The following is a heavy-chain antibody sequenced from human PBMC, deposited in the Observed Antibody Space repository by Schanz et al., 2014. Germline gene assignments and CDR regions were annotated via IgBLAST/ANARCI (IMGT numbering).Heavy chain of an antibody. V-gene: IGHV3-23*01. J-gene: IGHJ4*03. CDR1: GFTFSSYA. CDR2: ISSSSSYI. D-gene: IGHD3-16*01. CDR3: AKDPSHGDYDYYFDY. Sequence: EVQLLESGGGSVQPGGSLRLSCAASGFTFSSYAMSWVRQAPGKGLEWVSSISSSSSYIYYADSVKGRFTISRDNSKNTLYLQMNSLRAEDTAVYYCAKDPSHGDYDYYFDYWGQGTLVTISS.